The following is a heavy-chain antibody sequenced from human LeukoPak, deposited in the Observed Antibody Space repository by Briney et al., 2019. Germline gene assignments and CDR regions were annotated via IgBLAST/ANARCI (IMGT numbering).Heavy chain of an antibody. Sequence: GGSLRLSCAASGFTFSFYWMHWVRQAPGKGLVRVSRMNSDGSITTYADSVKGRFTISRDNAKNTLYLQMNSLRAEDTAVYYCTRGQMPEGLFYWGQGSLVTVSS. J-gene: IGHJ4*02. D-gene: IGHD2-2*01. CDR1: GFTFSFYW. V-gene: IGHV3-74*01. CDR2: MNSDGSIT. CDR3: TRGQMPEGLFY.